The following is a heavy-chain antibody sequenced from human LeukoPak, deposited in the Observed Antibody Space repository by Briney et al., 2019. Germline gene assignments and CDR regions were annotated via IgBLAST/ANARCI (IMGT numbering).Heavy chain of an antibody. V-gene: IGHV4-59*01. CDR2: IYYSGST. D-gene: IGHD3-22*01. CDR1: GGSISSYY. Sequence: NPSETLSLTCTVSGGSISSYYWSWIRQPPGKGLEWIGYIYYSGSTNYNPSLKSRVTISVDTSKNQFSLKLSSVTAADTAVYYCARTYYYDSSGYSGAAYYFDYWGQGTLVTVSS. J-gene: IGHJ4*02. CDR3: ARTYYYDSSGYSGAAYYFDY.